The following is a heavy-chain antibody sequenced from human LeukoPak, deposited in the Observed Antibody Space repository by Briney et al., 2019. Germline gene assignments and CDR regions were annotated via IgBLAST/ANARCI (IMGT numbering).Heavy chain of an antibody. CDR3: AREGPSTTKAQTAEYFQH. J-gene: IGHJ1*01. CDR2: IIPILGIA. Sequence: ASVKVSCKASGGTFSSYAISWVRQAPGQGLEWMGRIIPILGIANYAQKFQGRVTITADKSTSTAYMELSSLRSEDTAVYYCAREGPSTTKAQTAEYFQHWGQGTLVTVSS. V-gene: IGHV1-69*04. CDR1: GGTFSSYA. D-gene: IGHD2-2*01.